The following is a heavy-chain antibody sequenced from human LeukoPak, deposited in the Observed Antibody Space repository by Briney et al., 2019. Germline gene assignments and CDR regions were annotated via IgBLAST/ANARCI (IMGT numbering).Heavy chain of an antibody. Sequence: PSETLALTCTVSGGSISSYYWSWLRQPPGKGLEWIGYIYYSGSTNYNPSLKSRVTISVDTSKNQFSLKLSSVTAADTAVYYCANVDTATETFDYWGQGTLVTVSS. CDR3: ANVDTATETFDY. CDR2: IYYSGST. J-gene: IGHJ4*02. CDR1: GGSISSYY. D-gene: IGHD5-18*01. V-gene: IGHV4-59*01.